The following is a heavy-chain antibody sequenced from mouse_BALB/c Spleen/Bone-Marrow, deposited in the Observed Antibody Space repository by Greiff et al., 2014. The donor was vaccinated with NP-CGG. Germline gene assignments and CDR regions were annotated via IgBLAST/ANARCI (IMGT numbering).Heavy chain of an antibody. CDR3: TREGTFFAY. D-gene: IGHD3-3*01. V-gene: IGHV1S81*02. CDR1: GYTFTSYY. CDR2: INPSNGGT. J-gene: IGHJ3*01. Sequence: QVLLQQSGAELVKPGASVKLSCKSSGYTFTSYYMYWVKQRPGQGLEWIGGINPSNGGTNFNEKFKSKATLTVDKSSSTAYMQLSSLTSEDSAVYYCTREGTFFAYWGQGTLVTVSA.